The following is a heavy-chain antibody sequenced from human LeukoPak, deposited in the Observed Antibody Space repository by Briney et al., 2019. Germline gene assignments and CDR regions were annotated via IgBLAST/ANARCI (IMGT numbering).Heavy chain of an antibody. CDR1: GFTFSNYD. V-gene: IGHV3-23*01. CDR3: AKDRGVRGFHRY. CDR2: ISGSGGST. Sequence: GGSLRLSCATSGFTFSNYDIHWVRQAPGKGLEWVSAISGSGGSTYYADSVKGRFTISRDNSKNTLYLQMNSLRAEDTAVYYCAKDRGVRGFHRYWGQGTLVTVSS. D-gene: IGHD3-10*01. J-gene: IGHJ4*02.